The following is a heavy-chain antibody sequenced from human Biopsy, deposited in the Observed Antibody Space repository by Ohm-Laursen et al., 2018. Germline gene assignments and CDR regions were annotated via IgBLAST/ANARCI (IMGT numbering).Heavy chain of an antibody. CDR3: ARMDCSGGSCHYYSYGMDV. CDR2: ISYTGYT. D-gene: IGHD2-15*01. J-gene: IGHJ6*02. CDR1: GGSFTGHY. V-gene: IGHV4-59*08. Sequence: SDTLSLTCTVSGGSFTGHYWSWIRQPPGKGLEWIGHISYTGYTSYNASLKSRVTISVDTSKNQFSLKLSSVTAADTAVYYCARMDCSGGSCHYYSYGMDVWGQGTTVTVSS.